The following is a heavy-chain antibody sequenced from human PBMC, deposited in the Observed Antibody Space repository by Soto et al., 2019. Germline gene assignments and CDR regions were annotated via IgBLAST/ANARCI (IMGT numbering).Heavy chain of an antibody. V-gene: IGHV3-23*01. CDR2: ITASGGAL. Sequence: GGSLRLSCAASGFPLSNYAMTWVRQGPGKGLEWFSPITASGGALYYADSVKGRFTISRDNSKNTLYLQMNSLRADDSGVYYCAKDPYSGVLVPVAIGFDPWGPGTLVTVSS. J-gene: IGHJ5*02. CDR1: GFPLSNYA. D-gene: IGHD2-2*01. CDR3: AKDPYSGVLVPVAIGFDP.